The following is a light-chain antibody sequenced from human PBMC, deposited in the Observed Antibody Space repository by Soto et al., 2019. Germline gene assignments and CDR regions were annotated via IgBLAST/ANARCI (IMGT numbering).Light chain of an antibody. CDR1: SSDFGTYNL. Sequence: QSVLTQPASVSGSPGQSITISCTGASSDFGTYNLVSWYQQHPGKAPKLMIYEVSKRPSGVSNRFSGSKSGNTASLTISGLQAEDEADYYCCSYAGSNTLYVFGTGTKVTV. V-gene: IGLV2-23*02. CDR2: EVS. J-gene: IGLJ1*01. CDR3: CSYAGSNTLYV.